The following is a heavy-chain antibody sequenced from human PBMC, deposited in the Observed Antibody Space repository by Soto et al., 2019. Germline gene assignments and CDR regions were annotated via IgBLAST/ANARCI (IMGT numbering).Heavy chain of an antibody. D-gene: IGHD6-13*01. Sequence: GGSLRLSCTASGFTFGDYAMSWFRQAPGKGLEWVGFIRSKAYGGTTEYAASVKGRFTISRDDSKSIAYLQMNSLKTEDTAVYYCTRVHYSWSARMDAFDIWGQGTMVT. CDR3: TRVHYSWSARMDAFDI. J-gene: IGHJ3*02. CDR2: IRSKAYGGTT. V-gene: IGHV3-49*03. CDR1: GFTFGDYA.